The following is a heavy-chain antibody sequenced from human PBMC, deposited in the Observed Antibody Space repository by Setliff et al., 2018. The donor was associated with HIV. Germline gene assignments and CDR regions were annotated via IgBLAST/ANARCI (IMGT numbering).Heavy chain of an antibody. CDR3: ARVGYYDSSGYGGAFDI. J-gene: IGHJ3*02. CDR2: IIPIFGTA. V-gene: IGHV1-69*05. D-gene: IGHD3-22*01. Sequence: SVKVSCKASGGTFSSYAISWVRQAPGQGLEWMGGIIPIFGTANYAQKLQGRVTITTDESTSTAYMELSSLRSEDPAVYYCARVGYYDSSGYGGAFDIWGQGTMVTVSS. CDR1: GGTFSSYA.